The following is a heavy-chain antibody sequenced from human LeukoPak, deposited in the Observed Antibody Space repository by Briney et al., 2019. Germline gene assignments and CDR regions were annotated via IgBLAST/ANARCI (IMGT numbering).Heavy chain of an antibody. J-gene: IGHJ4*02. CDR1: GFTFSSYA. CDR3: ADLIAAAGFYFDY. CDR2: ISGSGGST. V-gene: IGHV3-23*01. D-gene: IGHD6-13*01. Sequence: PGGSLRLSCAASGFTFSSYAMSWVRQAPGKGLEWVSAISGSGGSTYYADSVKGRFTISRDNSKNTLYLQMNSLRAEDTAVYYCADLIAAAGFYFDYWGQGTLVTASS.